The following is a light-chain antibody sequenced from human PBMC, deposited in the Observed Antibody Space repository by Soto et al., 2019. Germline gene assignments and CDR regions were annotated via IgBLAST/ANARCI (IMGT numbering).Light chain of an antibody. CDR3: QQYGTSPPGVT. CDR1: QSVSRS. J-gene: IGKJ3*01. V-gene: IGKV3-20*01. CDR2: DAS. Sequence: EIVLTQSPATLSLSPGDRAVLSCRASQSVSRSLTWYQHKPGQAPRLLIYDASTRATGIPRRFSGSGSETDFALTISGLEPEDFAVYYRQQYGTSPPGVTFGPGTKVDIK.